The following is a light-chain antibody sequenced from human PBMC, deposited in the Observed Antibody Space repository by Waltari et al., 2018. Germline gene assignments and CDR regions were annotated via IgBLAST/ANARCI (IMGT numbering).Light chain of an antibody. Sequence: QSALTQPASVSGSPGQSITISCTGTSSDVGGYNYVSWYQQHPGKAPKLMIYEVSNRPSGVSKRLPCPQYGHTGSLTISGLQAEDEADYYCSTYTSSSSVVFGGGTKLTVL. CDR2: EVS. J-gene: IGLJ2*01. V-gene: IGLV2-14*01. CDR1: SSDVGGYNY. CDR3: STYTSSSSVV.